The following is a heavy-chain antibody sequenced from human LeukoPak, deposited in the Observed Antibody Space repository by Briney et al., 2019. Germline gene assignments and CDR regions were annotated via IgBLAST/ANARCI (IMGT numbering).Heavy chain of an antibody. CDR1: GFTVRSNY. Sequence: GGSLRLSCAASGFTVRSNYMSWVRQAPGKGLEWVSVIYSGGRTYYADSVKGRFTISRDNSKNTLYLQMNSLRAEDTAVYYCAKPLSTYLPAFDIWGQGTMVTVSS. CDR2: IYSGGRT. V-gene: IGHV3-53*01. CDR3: AKPLSTYLPAFDI. D-gene: IGHD2-2*01. J-gene: IGHJ3*02.